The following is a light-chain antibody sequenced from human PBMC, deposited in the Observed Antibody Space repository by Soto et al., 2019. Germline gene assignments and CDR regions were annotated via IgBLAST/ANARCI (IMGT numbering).Light chain of an antibody. CDR1: QGISSY. Sequence: DIQLTQSPSFLSASVGDRVTITCRASQGISSYLAWYQQTPGKAPKLLIYASSTLQSGVPSRFSGSGSGTEFTLAISSLQPEDFATYYCQQVNTFPVTFGQGTRLDI. J-gene: IGKJ5*01. V-gene: IGKV1-9*01. CDR3: QQVNTFPVT. CDR2: ASS.